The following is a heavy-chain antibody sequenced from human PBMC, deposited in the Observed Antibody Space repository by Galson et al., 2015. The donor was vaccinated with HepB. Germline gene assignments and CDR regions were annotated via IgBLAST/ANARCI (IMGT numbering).Heavy chain of an antibody. CDR1: GGSLTGYY. Sequence: LSLTCAVQGGSLTGYYWTWIRQSPGKGLEWIGEIDHTGRTNYNPSLKRRVTISADTSRTQFSLKLSSVTAADTAVYFGVRGFSLYFWTARPYFDHWGQGTLVTVSS. CDR2: IDHTGRT. CDR3: VRGFSLYFWTARPYFDH. D-gene: IGHD3/OR15-3a*01. V-gene: IGHV4-34*01. J-gene: IGHJ4*02.